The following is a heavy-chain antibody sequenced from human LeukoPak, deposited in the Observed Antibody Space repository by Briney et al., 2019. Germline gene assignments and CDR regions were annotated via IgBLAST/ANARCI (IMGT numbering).Heavy chain of an antibody. CDR2: ISSSSSYI. V-gene: IGHV3-21*01. Sequence: GGSLRLSCTASGFTFSSYSTNWVRQASGKGLEWVSSISSSSSYIYYADSVKGRFTISRDNAKNAKNSLYLQMNSLRAEDTAVYYCARDLKAQNYYDSSGYYALDYWGQGTLVTVSS. CDR1: GFTFSSYS. D-gene: IGHD3-22*01. CDR3: ARDLKAQNYYDSSGYYALDY. J-gene: IGHJ4*02.